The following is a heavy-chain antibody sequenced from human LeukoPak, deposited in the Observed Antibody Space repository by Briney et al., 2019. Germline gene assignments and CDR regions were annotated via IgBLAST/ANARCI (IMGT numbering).Heavy chain of an antibody. J-gene: IGHJ4*02. V-gene: IGHV3-7*01. Sequence: GGSLRLSCAASGFTFSSYWMSWVRQAPGKGLEWVANIKQDGSEKYYVDSVKGRFTISRDNAKNSLYLQMNSLRAEDTAVYYCVRDRRWFGELFPPDYWGQGTLVTVSS. CDR2: IKQDGSEK. CDR1: GFTFSSYW. CDR3: VRDRRWFGELFPPDY. D-gene: IGHD3-10*01.